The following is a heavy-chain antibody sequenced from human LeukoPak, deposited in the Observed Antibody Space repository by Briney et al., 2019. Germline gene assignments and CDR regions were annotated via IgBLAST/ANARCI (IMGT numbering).Heavy chain of an antibody. Sequence: TGGSLRLSCAASGFTFSSYSMNWVRQAPGKGLEWVSSISTTSDYIYYADSLKGRLTISRDNAKNSLYLQMNSLRAEDTAVYYCARGGIYSQGFDSWGQGTLVTVSS. D-gene: IGHD6-13*01. CDR2: ISTTSDYI. J-gene: IGHJ4*02. V-gene: IGHV3-21*01. CDR1: GFTFSSYS. CDR3: ARGGIYSQGFDS.